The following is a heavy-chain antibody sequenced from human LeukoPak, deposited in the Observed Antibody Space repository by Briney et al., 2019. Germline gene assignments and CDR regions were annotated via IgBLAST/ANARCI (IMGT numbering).Heavy chain of an antibody. J-gene: IGHJ4*02. V-gene: IGHV4-39*07. CDR2: IYYSGST. D-gene: IGHD6-19*01. CDR1: GGSISSSSYY. Sequence: SETLSLTCTVSGGSISSSSYYWGLIRQPPGKGLEWIGSIYYSGSTYYNPSLKSRVTISADTSKNQFSLKLSSVTAADTAVYYCARVAGDIDYWGQGTLVTVSS. CDR3: ARVAGDIDY.